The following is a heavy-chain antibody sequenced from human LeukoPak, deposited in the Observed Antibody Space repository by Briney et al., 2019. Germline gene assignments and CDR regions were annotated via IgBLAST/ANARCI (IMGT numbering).Heavy chain of an antibody. Sequence: GGSLRLSCVASGFTFSSYEMNWVRQAPGKGLEWVSHITTSGTVYYADSVKGRFTISRDNAKNSLYLQMNSLRAGDTAVYYCARAIEMATISYFDYWGQGTLVTVSS. CDR3: ARAIEMATISYFDY. CDR1: GFTFSSYE. J-gene: IGHJ4*02. V-gene: IGHV3-48*03. CDR2: ITTSGTV. D-gene: IGHD5-24*01.